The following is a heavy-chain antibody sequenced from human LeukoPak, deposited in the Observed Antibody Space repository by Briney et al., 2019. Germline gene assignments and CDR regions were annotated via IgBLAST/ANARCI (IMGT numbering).Heavy chain of an antibody. V-gene: IGHV3-23*01. Sequence: PGGSLRLSCAASRFIFSSYAMSWVRQAPGKGLEWVSAVSASGGTPYYADSVKGRFTISRDNFKNTLYLQMNSLRAEDTAVYYCARDSPPDYWGQGTLVTVSS. CDR1: RFIFSSYA. CDR3: ARDSPPDY. CDR2: VSASGGTP. J-gene: IGHJ4*02.